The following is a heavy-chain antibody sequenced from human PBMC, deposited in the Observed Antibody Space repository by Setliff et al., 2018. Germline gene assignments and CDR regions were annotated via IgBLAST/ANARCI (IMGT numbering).Heavy chain of an antibody. J-gene: IGHJ4*02. D-gene: IGHD1-20*01. CDR1: GYNFPGYY. V-gene: IGHV1-2*02. CDR3: ARRAFIETITGYCFDL. CDR2: ISSHTGNT. Sequence: ASVKVSCKASGYNFPGYYLHWVRQAPGQGLEWMGWISSHTGNTQYAQNFQGRATMTRDTSITTAYMELSSLRSNDTALYYCARRAFIETITGYCFDLWGQGTQVTVSS.